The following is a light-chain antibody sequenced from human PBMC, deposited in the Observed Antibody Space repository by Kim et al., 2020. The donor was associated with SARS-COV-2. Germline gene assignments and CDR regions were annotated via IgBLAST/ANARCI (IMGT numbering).Light chain of an antibody. V-gene: IGLV3-1*01. CDR1: KLGDKY. J-gene: IGLJ2*01. CDR3: QAWDSSTVV. CDR2: QDS. Sequence: VAPGQTASITCSGDKLGDKYACWYQQKPGQSPVLVIYQDSKRPSGIPERFSGSNSGNTATLTISGTQAMDEADYYCQAWDSSTVVFGGETQLTVL.